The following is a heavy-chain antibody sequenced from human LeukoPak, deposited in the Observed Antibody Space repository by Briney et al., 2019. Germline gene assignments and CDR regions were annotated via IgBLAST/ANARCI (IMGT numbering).Heavy chain of an antibody. CDR1: GFTFSSYW. Sequence: GGSLRLSCAASGFTFSSYWMNWARQAPGKGLEWVASINHNGNVNYYVDSVKGRFTISRDNAKNSLYLQMSNLRAEDTAVYFCAREGGLDVWGRGATVTVSS. J-gene: IGHJ6*02. V-gene: IGHV3-7*03. CDR2: INHNGNVN. CDR3: AREGGLDV.